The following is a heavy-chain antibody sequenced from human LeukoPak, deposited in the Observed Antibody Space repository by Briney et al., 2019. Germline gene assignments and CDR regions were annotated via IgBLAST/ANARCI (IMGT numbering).Heavy chain of an antibody. J-gene: IGHJ6*02. D-gene: IGHD2-2*01. Sequence: GGSLRLSCAASGFTFSSYSMNWVRQAPGKGREWVSLISSSRSYIYYADSVKGRFTISRDNAKNSLYLQMNSLRAEDTAVYYCARDMVVVVPAYYYYYGMDVWGQGTTVTVSS. CDR3: ARDMVVVVPAYYYYYGMDV. CDR1: GFTFSSYS. V-gene: IGHV3-21*01. CDR2: ISSSRSYI.